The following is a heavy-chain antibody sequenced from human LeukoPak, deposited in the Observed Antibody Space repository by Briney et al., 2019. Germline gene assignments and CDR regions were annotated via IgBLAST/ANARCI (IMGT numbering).Heavy chain of an antibody. Sequence: SETLSLTCTVSGGSISSHYWSRIRQPPGKGLEWIGYIYYSGSTNYNPSLKSRVTISVDTSKNQFSLKLSSVTAADTAVYYCAREVRINYYGSGSYLDYWGQGTLVTVSS. J-gene: IGHJ4*02. D-gene: IGHD3-10*01. V-gene: IGHV4-59*11. CDR3: AREVRINYYGSGSYLDY. CDR2: IYYSGST. CDR1: GGSISSHY.